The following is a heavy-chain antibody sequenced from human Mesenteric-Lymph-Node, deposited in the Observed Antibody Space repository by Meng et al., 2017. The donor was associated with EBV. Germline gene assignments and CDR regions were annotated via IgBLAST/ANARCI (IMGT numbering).Heavy chain of an antibody. D-gene: IGHD3-10*01. CDR2: IYYIGTT. V-gene: IGHV4-39*07. CDR3: AQEFYGSDY. J-gene: IGHJ4*02. Sequence: VPLQESGQGLVKPSATLSLSCTVSGGSLSSNRHWWAWIRQSPGRGLEWIGTIYYIGTTYYNPSLTSRVTISVDTSKNQFSLKLSSMTAADTAVYYCAQEFYGSDYWGQGALVTVSS. CDR1: GGSLSSNRHW.